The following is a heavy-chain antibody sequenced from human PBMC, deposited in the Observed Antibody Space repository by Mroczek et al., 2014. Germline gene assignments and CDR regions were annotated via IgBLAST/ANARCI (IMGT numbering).Heavy chain of an antibody. Sequence: QVQLVESGGGVVQPGRSLRLSCAASGFTFSSYGMHWVRQAPGKGLEWVAVISYDGSNKYYADSVKGRFTISRDNSKNTLYLQMNSLRAEDTAVYYCAKNAYGGKRLNDWYFDLWGRGTLVTVS. CDR1: GFTFSSYG. D-gene: IGHD4-23*01. CDR2: ISYDGSNK. CDR3: AKNAYGGKRLNDWYFDL. V-gene: IGHV3-30*18. J-gene: IGHJ2*01.